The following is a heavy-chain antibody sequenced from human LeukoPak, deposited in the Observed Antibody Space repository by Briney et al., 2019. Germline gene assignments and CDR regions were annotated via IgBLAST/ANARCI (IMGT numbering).Heavy chain of an antibody. J-gene: IGHJ4*02. D-gene: IGHD6-19*01. CDR1: GFTFTSSA. V-gene: IGHV1-58*02. CDR3: AAGSAVAGLDY. CDR2: IVVGSGNT. Sequence: ASVKVSCKASGFTFTSSAMQWVRQARGQRLEWIGWIVVGSGNTSYAQKFQERVTITRDMSTSTAYMELSSLRSEDTAVYYCAAGSAVAGLDYWGQGTLVTVSS.